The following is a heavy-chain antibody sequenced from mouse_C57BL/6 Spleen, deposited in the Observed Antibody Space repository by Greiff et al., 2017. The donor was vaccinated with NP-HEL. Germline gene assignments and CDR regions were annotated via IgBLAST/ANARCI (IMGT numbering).Heavy chain of an antibody. CDR1: GYTFTSYW. D-gene: IGHD1-1*01. Sequence: QVQLQQPGAELVKPGASVKMSCKASGYTFTSYWITWVKQRPGQGLEWIGDIYPGSGSTNYNEKFKSKATLTVDTSSSTAYMQLSSLTSEDSAVYSCARSPLTTVVGSYFDYWGQGTTLTVSS. J-gene: IGHJ2*01. CDR2: IYPGSGST. V-gene: IGHV1-55*01. CDR3: ARSPLTTVVGSYFDY.